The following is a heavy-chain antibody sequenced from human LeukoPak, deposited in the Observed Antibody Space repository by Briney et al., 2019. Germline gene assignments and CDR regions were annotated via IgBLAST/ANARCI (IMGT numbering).Heavy chain of an antibody. CDR3: ARHETTVITLEYNWFDP. V-gene: IGHV4-39*01. Sequence: SETLSLTCTVSGGSISSGGYYWGWIRQPPGKGLEWIGSIYYSGSTYYNPSLKSRVTISVDTSKNQFSLKLSSVTAADTAVYYCARHETTVITLEYNWFDPWGQGTLVTVSS. D-gene: IGHD4-17*01. CDR2: IYYSGST. J-gene: IGHJ5*02. CDR1: GGSISSGGYY.